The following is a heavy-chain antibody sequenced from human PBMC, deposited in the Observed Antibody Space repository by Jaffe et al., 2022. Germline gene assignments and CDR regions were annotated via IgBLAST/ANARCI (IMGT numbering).Heavy chain of an antibody. CDR1: GYSISSGYY. D-gene: IGHD1-26*01. Sequence: QVQLQESGPGLVKPSETLSLTCAVSGYSISSGYYWGWIRQPPGKGLEWIGSIYHSGSTYYNPSLKSRVTISVDTSKNQFSLKLSSVTAADTAVYYCARHPFPDLYSAWGEELGAGFDYWGQGTLVTVSS. J-gene: IGHJ4*02. V-gene: IGHV4-38-2*01. CDR2: IYHSGST. CDR3: ARHPFPDLYSAWGEELGAGFDY.